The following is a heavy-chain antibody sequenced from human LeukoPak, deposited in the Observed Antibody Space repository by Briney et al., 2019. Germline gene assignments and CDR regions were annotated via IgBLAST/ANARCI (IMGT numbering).Heavy chain of an antibody. CDR3: ARVGGYGYFDY. V-gene: IGHV3-30*04. CDR2: ISYDGSNK. CDR1: GFTFSSYA. J-gene: IGHJ4*02. D-gene: IGHD5-12*01. Sequence: PGGSLRLSCAASGFTFSSYAMHWVRQAPGKGLEWVAVISYDGSNKYYADSVKGRFTISRDNSKNTLYLQMNSLRAEDTAVYYCARVGGYGYFDYWGQGTLVTVSS.